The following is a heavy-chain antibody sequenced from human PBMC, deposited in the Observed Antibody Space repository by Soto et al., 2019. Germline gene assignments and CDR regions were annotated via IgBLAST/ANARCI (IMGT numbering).Heavy chain of an antibody. D-gene: IGHD2-2*01. Sequence: PGGSLRLSCAASGFTFSRYGMHWVRQAPGKGLEWVAVVSFDGSNRYYADSVKGRFTISRDNSKNTMYLQMNSLRAEDTTVYYCAKGGIVLLPAAMESLDYWGQGTLVTVSS. CDR2: VSFDGSNR. V-gene: IGHV3-30*18. J-gene: IGHJ4*02. CDR3: AKGGIVLLPAAMESLDY. CDR1: GFTFSRYG.